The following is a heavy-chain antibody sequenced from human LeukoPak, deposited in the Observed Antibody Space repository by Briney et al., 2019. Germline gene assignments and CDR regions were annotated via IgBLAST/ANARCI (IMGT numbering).Heavy chain of an antibody. CDR1: GFTFSNSD. J-gene: IGHJ6*02. V-gene: IGHV3-35*01. D-gene: IGHD6-13*01. CDR3: ASPTYSSSFYYYYGMDV. Sequence: GGSLRLSCAASGFTFSNSDMNWVHQAPGKGLEWVSGVSWNGSRTHHADSVKGRFIISRDNSKNTLYLQMNSLRAEDTAVYYCASPTYSSSFYYYYGMDVWGQGTTVTVSS. CDR2: VSWNGSRT.